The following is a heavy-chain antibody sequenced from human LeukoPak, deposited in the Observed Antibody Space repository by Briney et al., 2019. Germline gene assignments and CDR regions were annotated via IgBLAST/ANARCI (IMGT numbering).Heavy chain of an antibody. D-gene: IGHD5-18*01. CDR3: ARVDTAMVIDY. Sequence: PSVKVSCKASGGTFSSYSISWVRQAPVQGLEWMGRIIPILGIANYAQKFQGRVTVTADKSTSTAYMELSSLRSEDTAVYYCARVDTAMVIDYWGQGTLVTVSS. CDR1: GGTFSSYS. CDR2: IIPILGIA. J-gene: IGHJ4*02. V-gene: IGHV1-69*02.